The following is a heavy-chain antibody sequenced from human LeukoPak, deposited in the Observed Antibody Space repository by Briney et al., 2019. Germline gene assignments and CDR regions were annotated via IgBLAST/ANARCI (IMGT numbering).Heavy chain of an antibody. J-gene: IGHJ5*02. D-gene: IGHD4-17*01. CDR1: GYTFTGYY. Sequence: GASVKVSCKASGYTFTGYYMHWVRQAPGQGLEWMGWTNPNSGGTNYEQKFQGRVIMTRDTSISTAYMELSRLRSDDTAVYYCARHMTTANNWFDPWGQGTLVTVSS. CDR2: TNPNSGGT. V-gene: IGHV1-2*02. CDR3: ARHMTTANNWFDP.